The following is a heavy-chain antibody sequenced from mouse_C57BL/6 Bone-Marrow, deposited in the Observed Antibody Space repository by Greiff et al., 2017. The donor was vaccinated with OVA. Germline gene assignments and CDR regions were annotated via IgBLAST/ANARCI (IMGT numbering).Heavy chain of an antibody. D-gene: IGHD1-1*01. CDR2: ISNGGGST. J-gene: IGHJ3*01. CDR3: ARQDYYGTPFAY. V-gene: IGHV5-12*01. CDR1: GFTFSDYY. Sequence: EVMLVESGGGLVQPGGSLKLSCAASGFTFSDYYMYWVRQTPEKRLEWVAYISNGGGSTYYPHTVKGRFTISRDNAKNTLYLQMSRLKSEDTAMYYCARQDYYGTPFAYWGQGTLVTVSA.